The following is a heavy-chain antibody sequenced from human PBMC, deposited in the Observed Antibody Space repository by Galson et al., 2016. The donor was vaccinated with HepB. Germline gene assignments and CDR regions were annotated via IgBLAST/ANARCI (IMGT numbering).Heavy chain of an antibody. CDR2: IKEDGSRQ. CDR3: ARYRRYSANYYMDV. V-gene: IGHV3-7*03. D-gene: IGHD2-8*01. CDR1: GFTVSSNY. J-gene: IGHJ6*03. Sequence: SLRLSCAASGFTVSSNYMNWVRLAPGKGLEWVANIKEDGSRQYYVDSVEGRFTISRDNAKDSLYLQMNSLRAEDTAVYYCARYRRYSANYYMDVWGKGTTVTVSS.